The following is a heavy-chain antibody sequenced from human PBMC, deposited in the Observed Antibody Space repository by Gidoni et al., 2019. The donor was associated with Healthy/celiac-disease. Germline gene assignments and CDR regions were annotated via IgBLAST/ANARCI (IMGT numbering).Heavy chain of an antibody. CDR3: ARGGYYYDSSGYYY. D-gene: IGHD3-22*01. CDR2: INHSGST. Sequence: QVQLQQWGAGLLKPSETLSLTCAVSGGSFSGYYWSWIRQPPGKGLEWIGEINHSGSTNYNPSLKSRVTISVDTSKNQFSLKLSSVTAADTAVYYCARGGYYYDSSGYYYWGQGTLVTVSS. V-gene: IGHV4-34*01. CDR1: GGSFSGYY. J-gene: IGHJ4*02.